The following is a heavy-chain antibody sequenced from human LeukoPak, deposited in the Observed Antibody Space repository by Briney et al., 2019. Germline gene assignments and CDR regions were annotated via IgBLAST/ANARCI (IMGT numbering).Heavy chain of an antibody. D-gene: IGHD3-16*02. Sequence: ASVKVSCKASGYTFTGYYMHWVRQAPGQGLEWMGWINPNSGGTNYAQKFQGRVTMTRDTSISTAYMELSRLRSDDTAVYYCARGGRLRLGELSPGLDYWGQGTLVTVSS. J-gene: IGHJ4*02. CDR3: ARGGRLRLGELSPGLDY. CDR1: GYTFTGYY. CDR2: INPNSGGT. V-gene: IGHV1-2*02.